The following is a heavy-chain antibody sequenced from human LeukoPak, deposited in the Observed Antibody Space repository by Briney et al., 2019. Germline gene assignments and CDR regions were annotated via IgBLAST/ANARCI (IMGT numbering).Heavy chain of an antibody. V-gene: IGHV3-23*01. Sequence: PPGGSLRLSCSASGFTFSNYAISWVRQAPGKGLEWVSTISGTGGSAKYADSVKGRFTFSRDNSKDTLYLQMNGLRAEDTAVYYCAKDQGGRYYDILAGYYPENFFDYWGQGTLVTVSS. D-gene: IGHD3-9*01. CDR3: AKDQGGRYYDILAGYYPENFFDY. J-gene: IGHJ4*02. CDR1: GFTFSNYA. CDR2: ISGTGGSA.